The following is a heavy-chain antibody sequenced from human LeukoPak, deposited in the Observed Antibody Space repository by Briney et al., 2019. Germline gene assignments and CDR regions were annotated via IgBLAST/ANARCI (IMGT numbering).Heavy chain of an antibody. CDR1: GGSFSGYY. CDR2: INHSGST. Sequence: PSETLSLTCAVYGGSFSGYYWSWIRQPPGKGLEWIGEINHSGSTNYNPSLKSRVTISVDTSKNQFSLKLSSVTAADTAVYYCARGTRSRNTYYYDSNGYLLDYWGQGTLVTVSS. V-gene: IGHV4-34*01. D-gene: IGHD3-22*01. J-gene: IGHJ4*02. CDR3: ARGTRSRNTYYYDSNGYLLDY.